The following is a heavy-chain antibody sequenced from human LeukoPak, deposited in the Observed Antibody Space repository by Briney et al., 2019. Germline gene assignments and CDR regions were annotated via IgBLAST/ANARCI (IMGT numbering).Heavy chain of an antibody. V-gene: IGHV4-34*01. Sequence: SETLSLTCAVYGGSFSGYYWSWIRQPQGKGLEWIGRINNSGSTNSKPSLKSRVTISVDTSKNQFSLKLSAVPAADTAVYYCARANNYYGMDVWGQGTTVTVSS. CDR3: ARANNYYGMDV. CDR2: INNSGST. J-gene: IGHJ6*02. D-gene: IGHD4/OR15-4a*01. CDR1: GGSFSGYY.